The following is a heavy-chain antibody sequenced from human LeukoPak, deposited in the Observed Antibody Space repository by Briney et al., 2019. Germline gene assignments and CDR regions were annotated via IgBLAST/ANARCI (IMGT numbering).Heavy chain of an antibody. CDR3: ARDRGIAAAGDY. Sequence: ASVKVSCKASGCTFTGYYMHWVRQAPGQGLEWMGWINPNSGGTNYAQKFQGRVTMTRDTSISTAYMELSRLRSDDTAVYYCARDRGIAAAGDYWGQGNLVTVSS. D-gene: IGHD6-13*01. CDR2: INPNSGGT. J-gene: IGHJ4*02. CDR1: GCTFTGYY. V-gene: IGHV1-2*02.